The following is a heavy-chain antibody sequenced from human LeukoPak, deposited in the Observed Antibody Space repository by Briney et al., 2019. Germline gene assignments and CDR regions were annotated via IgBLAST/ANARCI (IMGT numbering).Heavy chain of an antibody. V-gene: IGHV4-34*01. CDR1: GGSFSGYY. Sequence: SETLSLTCAVYGGSFSGYYWSWIRQPPGKGLECIGEINHSGSTNYNPSLKSRVTISVDTSKNQFSLKLSSVTAADTAVYYCARGYCSSTSCPAGGLRSNPAGGAIDYWGQGTLVTVSS. J-gene: IGHJ4*02. CDR2: INHSGST. D-gene: IGHD2-2*01. CDR3: ARGYCSSTSCPAGGLRSNPAGGAIDY.